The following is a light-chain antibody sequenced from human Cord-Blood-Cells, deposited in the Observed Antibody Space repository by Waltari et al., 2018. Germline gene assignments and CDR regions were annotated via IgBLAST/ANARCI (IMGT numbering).Light chain of an antibody. J-gene: IGLJ3*02. CDR2: EGS. CDR1: SSDVGSYNL. V-gene: IGLV2-23*01. Sequence: QSALTQPDSVSGSPGQSITISCTGTSSDVGSYNLVSWYQQHPGKAPKLMIYEGSKRPSGVSNRYSGSKSGNTASLTISGLQAEDEAYYYCSSYAGSSTWVFGGGTKLTVL. CDR3: SSYAGSSTWV.